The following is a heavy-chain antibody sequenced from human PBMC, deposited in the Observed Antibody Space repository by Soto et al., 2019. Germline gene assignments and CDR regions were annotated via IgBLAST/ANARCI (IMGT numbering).Heavy chain of an antibody. CDR2: ISGTGRRT. D-gene: IGHD3-9*01. V-gene: IGHV3-23*01. J-gene: IGHJ4*02. CDR3: AKDPLSTYYDILTGYTQIDY. CDR1: GFTFGSFA. Sequence: PGGSLRLSCAASGFTFGSFAMSWVRQAPGKGLEWVSSISGTGRRTYYADSEKGRFTISRDNSKNTLYLQMNSLRAEDTAVYYCAKDPLSTYYDILTGYTQIDYWGQGTLVTVSS.